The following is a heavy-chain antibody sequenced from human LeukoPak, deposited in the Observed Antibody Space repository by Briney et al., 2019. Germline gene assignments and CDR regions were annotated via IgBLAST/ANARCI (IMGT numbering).Heavy chain of an antibody. J-gene: IGHJ6*02. CDR1: GGTFSSYA. Sequence: GASVKVSCKASGGTFSSYANSWVRQAPGQGLEWMGGIIPIFGTANYAQKFQGRVTITADESTSTAYMELSSLRSEDTAVYYCGTWMTGYFYYYGMDVWGQGTTVTVSS. D-gene: IGHD3-9*01. CDR2: IIPIFGTA. V-gene: IGHV1-69*13. CDR3: GTWMTGYFYYYGMDV.